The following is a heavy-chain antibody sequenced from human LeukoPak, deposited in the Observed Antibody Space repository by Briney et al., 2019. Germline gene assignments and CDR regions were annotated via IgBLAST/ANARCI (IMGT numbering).Heavy chain of an antibody. V-gene: IGHV3-23*01. J-gene: IGHJ4*02. D-gene: IGHD2-15*01. CDR1: GFTFSNCA. Sequence: GGSLRLSCAASGFTFSNCAMTWVRQAPGKGLEWVSSISGSGENTYYADSVKGRFAISRDNSKNTLFLQMNYPRAEDTAVYYCAKVGCSGGSCYSVDYWGQGTLVTVSS. CDR2: ISGSGENT. CDR3: AKVGCSGGSCYSVDY.